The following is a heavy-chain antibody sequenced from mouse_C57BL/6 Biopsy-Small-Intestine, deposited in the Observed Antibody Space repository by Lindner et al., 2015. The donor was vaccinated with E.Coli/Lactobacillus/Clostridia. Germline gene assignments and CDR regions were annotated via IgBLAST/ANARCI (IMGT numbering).Heavy chain of an antibody. CDR3: ASSVDSSGYVAY. J-gene: IGHJ3*01. D-gene: IGHD3-2*02. CDR1: GSSSTAYY. V-gene: IGHV1-31*01. Sequence: VQLQESGPELVKPGASVKISCKASGSSSTAYYMHWVKQSHGNILDWIGYIYPYNGLSSYNQKFKGKATLTVDKSSTTAYMELRSLTSEDSAVYYCASSVDSSGYVAYWGQGTLVTVSA. CDR2: IYPYNGLS.